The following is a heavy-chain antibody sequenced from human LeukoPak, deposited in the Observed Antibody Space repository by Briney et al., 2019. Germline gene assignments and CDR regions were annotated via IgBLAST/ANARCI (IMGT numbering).Heavy chain of an antibody. Sequence: SETLSLTCTVSGGYIITSGHYCGWIRQPPGKGLEWIGSVYYTGVTSTNPFFRSRMSLSVDTSKNQFSLNLTSVTAADAAVYYCARERSSSGGHNWFDPWGQGTLVTVSS. V-gene: IGHV4-39*07. J-gene: IGHJ5*02. CDR2: VYYTGVT. CDR3: ARERSSSGGHNWFDP. CDR1: GGYIITSGHY. D-gene: IGHD4-23*01.